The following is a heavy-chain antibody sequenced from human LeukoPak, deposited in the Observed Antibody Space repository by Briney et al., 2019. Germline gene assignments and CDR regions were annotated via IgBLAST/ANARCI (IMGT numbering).Heavy chain of an antibody. J-gene: IGHJ3*02. CDR2: IYHSGST. D-gene: IGHD3-22*01. V-gene: IGHV4-4*02. CDR1: GGSISSNNW. CDR3: ARRIFMTVGNSAFDI. Sequence: SETLSLTCAVSGGSISSNNWWSWVRQPPGKGLEWIGEIYHSGSTNYNPSLKSRVTISVDKSKNQFSLKLNSVTAADTAVYYCARRIFMTVGNSAFDIWGQGTMVTVSS.